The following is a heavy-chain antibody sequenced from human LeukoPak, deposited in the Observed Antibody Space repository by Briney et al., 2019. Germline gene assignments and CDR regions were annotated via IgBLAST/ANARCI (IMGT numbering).Heavy chain of an antibody. CDR2: ISYDGSNK. CDR3: VKVSSYLNYFYY. D-gene: IGHD3-10*01. V-gene: IGHV3-30*18. CDR1: GFTFSSYD. J-gene: IGHJ4*02. Sequence: PGGSLRLSCAASGFTFSSYDMHWVRRAPGKGLEWVAVISYDGSNKYYAVFVNGRFTISRDYSNSSLYLQMNGPTPADTAAHCCVKVSSYLNYFYYGGEGTLATVSS.